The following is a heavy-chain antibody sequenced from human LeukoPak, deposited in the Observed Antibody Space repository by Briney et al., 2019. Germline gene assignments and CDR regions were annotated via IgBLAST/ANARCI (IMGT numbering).Heavy chain of an antibody. CDR1: GLTFSRYS. CDR2: ISSGSSYI. J-gene: IGHJ4*02. D-gene: IGHD5-24*01. V-gene: IGHV3-21*01. Sequence: GGSLRPSCAAPGLTFSRYSMNWVRQAPGKGLEWVSSISSGSSYIYYADSVKGRFTISRDNSKNTLYLQMNSLRAEDTAVYYCTKDRMATIIGEFDYWGQGTLVTVSS. CDR3: TKDRMATIIGEFDY.